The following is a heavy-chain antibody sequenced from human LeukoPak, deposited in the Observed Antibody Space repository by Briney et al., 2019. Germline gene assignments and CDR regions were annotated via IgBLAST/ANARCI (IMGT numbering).Heavy chain of an antibody. D-gene: IGHD2-15*01. V-gene: IGHV1-69*05. Sequence: SVKVSCKASGGTFSNYAISWVRQAPGQGLEWMGGIIPIFGTANYAQKFQGRVTITTDESTSTAYMELSSLRSEDTAVYYCARDKGPPYCSGGSCYPGATYFDYWGQGTLVTVSS. CDR1: GGTFSNYA. CDR2: IIPIFGTA. J-gene: IGHJ4*02. CDR3: ARDKGPPYCSGGSCYPGATYFDY.